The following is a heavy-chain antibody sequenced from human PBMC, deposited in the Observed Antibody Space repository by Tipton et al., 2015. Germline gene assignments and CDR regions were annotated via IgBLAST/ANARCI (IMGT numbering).Heavy chain of an antibody. CDR1: GYTFTSYG. V-gene: IGHV1-69*13. J-gene: IGHJ6*02. CDR2: IIPIFGTP. CDR3: ARRTVVTPFRYYGMDV. D-gene: IGHD4-23*01. Sequence: QSGAEVKKPGASVKVSCKASGYTFTSYGINWVRQAPGQGLEWMGGIIPIFGTPKYAQKFQGRVTITADESTSTAYMELSSLRSEDTAVYYCARRTVVTPFRYYGMDVWGQGTTVTVSS.